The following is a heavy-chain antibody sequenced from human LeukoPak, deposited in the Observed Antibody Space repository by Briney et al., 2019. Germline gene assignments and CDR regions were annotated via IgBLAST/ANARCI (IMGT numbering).Heavy chain of an antibody. J-gene: IGHJ4*02. Sequence: SETLSLTCTVSGGSISSYYWSWIRQPPGKGLEWIGYIYYSGSTNYNPSLKSRVTISVDTSKNQFSLKLSSVTAADTAVYYCAGRTYYYDSSGPLDYWGQGTLVTVSS. CDR3: AGRTYYYDSSGPLDY. D-gene: IGHD3-22*01. CDR2: IYYSGST. V-gene: IGHV4-59*01. CDR1: GGSISSYY.